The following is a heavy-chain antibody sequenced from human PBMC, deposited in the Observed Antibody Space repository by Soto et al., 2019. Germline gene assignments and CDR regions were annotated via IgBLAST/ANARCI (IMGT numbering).Heavy chain of an antibody. Sequence: QVQLVQSGAEVKKPGASVKVSCKASGYTFTSYGISWVRQAPGQGLEWMGWISAYTGNTNYAQQLQGRVTITTDTSTSTAYMEVRSLRSDDTAVYYGARVIDEGAARPHYYYYMDVWDNGTTVTVSS. CDR2: ISAYTGNT. CDR3: ARVIDEGAARPHYYYYMDV. J-gene: IGHJ6*03. V-gene: IGHV1-18*01. CDR1: GYTFTSYG. D-gene: IGHD6-6*01.